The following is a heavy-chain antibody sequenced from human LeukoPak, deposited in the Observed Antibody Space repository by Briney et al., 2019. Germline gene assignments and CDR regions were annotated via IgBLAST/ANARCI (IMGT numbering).Heavy chain of an antibody. CDR2: INPYTGGT. J-gene: IGHJ4*02. CDR3: ARVYDSSGYYYRGFDY. V-gene: IGHV1-2*02. CDR1: GYTFTDYY. Sequence: ASVKVSCKASGYTFTDYYMHWVRQAPGQGLEWMGWINPYTGGTNYAQKLQGRVTMTTDTSTSTAYMELRSLRSDDTAVYYCARVYDSSGYYYRGFDYWGQGTLVTVSS. D-gene: IGHD3-22*01.